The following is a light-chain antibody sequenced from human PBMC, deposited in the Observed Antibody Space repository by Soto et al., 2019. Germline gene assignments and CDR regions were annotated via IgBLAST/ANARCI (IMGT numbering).Light chain of an antibody. CDR3: QQYDVSPIT. J-gene: IGKJ1*01. Sequence: EIVLTQSPDALSLSPGERATLSCRASQSVRSERLAWYQHKRGQAPRLVIFDASSRATGIPERFSGSGSGTDFTLTLTRLEPEDFAVYFCQQYDVSPITFGLGTKVDIK. CDR2: DAS. CDR1: QSVRSER. V-gene: IGKV3-20*01.